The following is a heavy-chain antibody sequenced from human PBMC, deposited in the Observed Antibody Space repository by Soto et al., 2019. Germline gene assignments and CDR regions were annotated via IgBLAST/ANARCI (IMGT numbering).Heavy chain of an antibody. V-gene: IGHV3-7*05. CDR3: ARDGEYCSSTSCYGGVYYGMDV. D-gene: IGHD2-2*01. CDR1: GFTFSSYW. CDR2: IKQEGSEK. Sequence: EVQLMESGGGLVQPGGSLRLSCAASGFTFSSYWMSWVRQAPGKGLEWVANIKQEGSEKYYVDSVKGRFTISRDNAKNSLYLQMNSLRAEDTAVYYCARDGEYCSSTSCYGGVYYGMDVWGQGTTVTVSS. J-gene: IGHJ6*02.